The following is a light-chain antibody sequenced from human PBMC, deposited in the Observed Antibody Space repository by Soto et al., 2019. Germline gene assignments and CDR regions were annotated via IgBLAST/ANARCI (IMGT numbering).Light chain of an antibody. J-gene: IGKJ4*01. CDR3: QQSYDTPRT. Sequence: DIQMTQSPSSLSASVGDRVTIPCRASQSISTYLNWYQQKPGKAPKLLIYGASSLQSGVPSRFSGPGSGTDFTLTISSLQPEDFAPYYCQQSYDTPRTFGGGTKVEIK. CDR2: GAS. CDR1: QSISTY. V-gene: IGKV1-39*01.